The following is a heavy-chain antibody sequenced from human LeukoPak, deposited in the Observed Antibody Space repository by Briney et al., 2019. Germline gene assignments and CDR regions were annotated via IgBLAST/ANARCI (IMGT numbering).Heavy chain of an antibody. CDR2: IYPGDSDT. D-gene: IGHD5-24*01. CDR3: ARILRERWLQSPLGY. J-gene: IGHJ4*02. Sequence: GESLKISCKGSGYSFTSYWIGWVRQVPGKGLVWMGTIYPGDSDTRYSPSFQGQVTISADRSTTTAYLQWSSLKASDTAMYYCARILRERWLQSPLGYWGQGTLVTVSS. CDR1: GYSFTSYW. V-gene: IGHV5-51*01.